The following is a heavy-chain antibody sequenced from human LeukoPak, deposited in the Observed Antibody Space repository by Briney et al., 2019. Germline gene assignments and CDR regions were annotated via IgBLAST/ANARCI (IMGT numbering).Heavy chain of an antibody. D-gene: IGHD5-18*01. Sequence: PSETLSLTCTVSGGSISSGGYYWSWIRQPPGKGLEWIGYIYHSGSTYYNPSLKSRVTISVDRSKNQFSLKLSSVTAADTAVYYCTNRGHSYGSEALYYYYMDVWGKGTTVTVSS. CDR2: IYHSGST. J-gene: IGHJ6*03. V-gene: IGHV4-30-2*01. CDR3: TNRGHSYGSEALYYYYMDV. CDR1: GGSISSGGYY.